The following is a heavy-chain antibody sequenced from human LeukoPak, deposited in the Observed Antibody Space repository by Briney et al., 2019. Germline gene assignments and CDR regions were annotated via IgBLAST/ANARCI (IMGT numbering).Heavy chain of an antibody. CDR1: GGSISSYY. CDR2: IYYSGST. V-gene: IGHV4-59*01. J-gene: IGHJ6*02. CDR3: ARDKGVFPGDYYYGMDV. Sequence: SETLSLTCTVSGGSISSYYWSWIRQPPGKGLEWIGYIYYSGSTNYNPSLKSRVTMSVDTSKNQFSLKLSSVTAADTAVYYCARDKGVFPGDYYYGMDVWGQGTTVTVSS. D-gene: IGHD3-10*01.